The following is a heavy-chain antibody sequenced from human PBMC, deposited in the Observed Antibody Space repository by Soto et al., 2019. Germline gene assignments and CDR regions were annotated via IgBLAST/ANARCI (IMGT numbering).Heavy chain of an antibody. Sequence: GVSLRLSCAASGFTFNNYGMSWVRQAPGKGLEWVSAITDSGGSTYYADSVKGRFTISRDNSKNTVYLQMNSLRAEDTAVYYCAKAATVVTLYYFDYWGQGTLVTVSS. CDR1: GFTFNNYG. J-gene: IGHJ4*02. CDR2: ITDSGGST. V-gene: IGHV3-23*01. CDR3: AKAATVVTLYYFDY. D-gene: IGHD4-17*01.